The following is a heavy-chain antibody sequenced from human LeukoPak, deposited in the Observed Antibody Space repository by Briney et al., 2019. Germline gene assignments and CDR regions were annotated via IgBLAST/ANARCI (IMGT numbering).Heavy chain of an antibody. CDR3: ARDYCTSTTCPNWFDP. CDR1: GGSISSSYW. J-gene: IGHJ5*02. CDR2: IYHSGST. D-gene: IGHD2-2*01. Sequence: SETLSLTCTVSGGSISSSYWWSWIRQPPGKGLEWIGEIYHSGSTNYNLSLKSRVTISVDKSKNQFSLKLNSVTAADTAVYYCARDYCTSTTCPNWFDPWGQGTLVTVSS. V-gene: IGHV4-4*02.